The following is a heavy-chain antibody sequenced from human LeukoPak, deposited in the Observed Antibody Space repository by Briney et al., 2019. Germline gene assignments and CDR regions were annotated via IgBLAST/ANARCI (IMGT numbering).Heavy chain of an antibody. J-gene: IGHJ3*02. CDR2: IYTSGST. Sequence: SETLSLTCTVSGGSISSYYWSWIRQPAGKGLEWIGRIYTSGSTNYNPSLKSRVTMSVDTSKNQFSLKLSSVTAADTAVYYCAGMLYCDYVHYDAFDIWGQGTMVTVSS. V-gene: IGHV4-4*07. CDR3: AGMLYCDYVHYDAFDI. CDR1: GGSISSYY. D-gene: IGHD4-17*01.